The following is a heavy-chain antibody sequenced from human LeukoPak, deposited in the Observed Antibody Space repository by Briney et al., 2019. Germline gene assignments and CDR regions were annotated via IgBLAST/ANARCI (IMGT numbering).Heavy chain of an antibody. CDR1: GGSISSYY. V-gene: IGHV4-4*07. CDR3: AGGSLWFGELLSPGDY. D-gene: IGHD3-10*01. Sequence: PSETLSLTCTVSGGSISSYYWSWIRQPAGKGLEWIGGIYSSGSTNYNPSLKSRLTMSVDTSKNQFSLKLSSVTAADTAVYYCAGGSLWFGELLSPGDYWGQGALVTVSS. J-gene: IGHJ4*02. CDR2: IYSSGST.